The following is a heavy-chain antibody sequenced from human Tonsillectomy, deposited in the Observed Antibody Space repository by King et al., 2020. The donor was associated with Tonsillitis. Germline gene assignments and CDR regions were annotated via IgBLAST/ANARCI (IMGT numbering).Heavy chain of an antibody. CDR1: GFTFSNYW. Sequence: VQLVESGGGLVQPGGSLRLSCAASGFTFSNYWMSWVRQAPGKGLEWVANIKQDGSEKYYVDSVKGRFTISRDNAKNSVYLQMNSLRAEDTAVYYCARAHYGSGPWYSGMDVWGQGTTVTVSS. CDR3: ARAHYGSGPWYSGMDV. J-gene: IGHJ6*02. CDR2: IKQDGSEK. V-gene: IGHV3-7*03. D-gene: IGHD3-10*01.